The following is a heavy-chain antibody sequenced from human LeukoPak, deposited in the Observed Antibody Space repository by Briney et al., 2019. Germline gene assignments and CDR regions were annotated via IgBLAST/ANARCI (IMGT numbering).Heavy chain of an antibody. J-gene: IGHJ6*03. CDR1: GYTFTSYA. D-gene: IGHD5-18*01. CDR2: INAANGDT. CDR3: ARETAYSYGRHYDYYYYMDV. V-gene: IGHV1-3*03. Sequence: ASVKVSCKASGYTFTSYAMHWVRQAPGQRLEWMGWINAANGDTKYSQEFQGRVTITRDTSANTAYMELSSLRSEDTAVYYCARETAYSYGRHYDYYYYMDVWGKGTTVTVSS.